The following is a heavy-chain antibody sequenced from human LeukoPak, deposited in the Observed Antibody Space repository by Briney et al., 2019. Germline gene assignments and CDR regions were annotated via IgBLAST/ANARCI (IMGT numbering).Heavy chain of an antibody. CDR1: GFIFSGYG. V-gene: IGHV3-33*08. D-gene: IGHD6-6*01. Sequence: GGSLRLSCAASGFIFSGYGMHWVRQVPGKGLEWVAVTWNDGSRKYYADSVKGRFTISKDNAKNSLYLQMNSLRAEDTAVYYCAGDAVHYYYGMDVWGQGTTVTVSS. CDR2: TWNDGSRK. CDR3: AGDAVHYYYGMDV. J-gene: IGHJ6*02.